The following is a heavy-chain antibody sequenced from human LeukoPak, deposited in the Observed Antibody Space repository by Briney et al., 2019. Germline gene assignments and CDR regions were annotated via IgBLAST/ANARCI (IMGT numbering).Heavy chain of an antibody. CDR3: ARGPRVATYYYFDY. J-gene: IGHJ4*02. V-gene: IGHV3-53*01. D-gene: IGHD1-1*01. CDR1: GFTVSAYY. Sequence: GGSLRLSCAASGFTVSAYYMSWVRQAPGKGLEWVSVLFGGGTIYYADSVNGRFTISRDNSKNTLYLQLNSLRVEDTAVYYCARGPRVATYYYFDYWGQGTLVTVSS. CDR2: LFGGGTI.